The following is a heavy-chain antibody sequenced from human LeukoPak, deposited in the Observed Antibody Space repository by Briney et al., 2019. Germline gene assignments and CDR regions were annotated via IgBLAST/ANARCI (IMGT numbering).Heavy chain of an antibody. V-gene: IGHV1-2*02. J-gene: IGHJ3*02. CDR2: ISPHSGFT. Sequence: ASVKVSCKASGYTLTGHYIHWVRQAPGQGLEWMGWISPHSGFTMYPQRFQGRVTMTTDTSISTAFLEVRRLRSDDTAAYYCARQTGDDALDIWGQGTKITVYS. D-gene: IGHD7-27*01. CDR3: ARQTGDDALDI. CDR1: GYTLTGHY.